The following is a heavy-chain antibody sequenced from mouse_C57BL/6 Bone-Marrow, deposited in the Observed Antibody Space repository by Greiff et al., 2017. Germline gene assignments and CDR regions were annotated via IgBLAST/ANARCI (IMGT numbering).Heavy chain of an antibody. D-gene: IGHD1-2*01. CDR3: ARGAATGDY. J-gene: IGHJ2*01. Sequence: EVQRVESGGGLVKPGGSLKLSCAASGFTFSSYAMSWVRQTPEKRLEWVASISSGGSTYYPDSVKGRFTISRDNARNILYLQMSSLRSEDTAMYYCARGAATGDYWGQGTTLTVSS. CDR1: GFTFSSYA. CDR2: ISSGGST. V-gene: IGHV5-6-5*01.